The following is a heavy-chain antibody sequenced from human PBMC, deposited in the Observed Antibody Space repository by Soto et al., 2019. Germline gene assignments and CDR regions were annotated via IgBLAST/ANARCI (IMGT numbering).Heavy chain of an antibody. J-gene: IGHJ4*02. CDR3: ARGYLPLGYCSSTSCYTWRPVDY. CDR1: GYTFTSYA. CDR2: INAGNGNT. Sequence: QVQLVQSGAEVKKPGASVKVSCKASGYTFTSYAMHWVRQAPGQRLEWMGWINAGNGNTKYSQKFQGRVTITRDTSASTAYMELSSLRSEDTAVYYCARGYLPLGYCSSTSCYTWRPVDYWGQGTLVTVSS. D-gene: IGHD2-2*02. V-gene: IGHV1-3*01.